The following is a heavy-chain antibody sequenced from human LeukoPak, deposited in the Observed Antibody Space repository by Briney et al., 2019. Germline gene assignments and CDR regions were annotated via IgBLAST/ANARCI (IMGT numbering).Heavy chain of an antibody. CDR2: IKQDGSEK. V-gene: IGHV3-7*01. D-gene: IGHD3-3*01. Sequence: GGSLRLSCAASGFTFSSYWMSWVRQAPGKGLEWVANIKQDGSEKKYVDSVKGRFTISRDNAKNSLFLQVNSLRVEDTAVYYCTRARTIGGITIPFDLWGRGTLVTVSS. CDR1: GFTFSSYW. J-gene: IGHJ2*01. CDR3: TRARTIGGITIPFDL.